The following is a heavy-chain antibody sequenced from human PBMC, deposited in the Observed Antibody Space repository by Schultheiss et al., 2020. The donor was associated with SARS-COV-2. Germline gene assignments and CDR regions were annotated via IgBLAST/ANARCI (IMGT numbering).Heavy chain of an antibody. CDR2: IYSGGST. V-gene: IGHV3-53*05. CDR3: AKSSSSLYYYYYYMDV. CDR1: GFTVSSNY. J-gene: IGHJ6*03. D-gene: IGHD6-6*01. Sequence: GESLKISCAASGFTVSSNYMSWVRQAPGKGLEWVSVIYSGGSTYYADSVKGRFTISRDNSKNTLYLQMNSLRAEDTALYYCAKSSSSLYYYYYYMDVWGKGTTVTVSS.